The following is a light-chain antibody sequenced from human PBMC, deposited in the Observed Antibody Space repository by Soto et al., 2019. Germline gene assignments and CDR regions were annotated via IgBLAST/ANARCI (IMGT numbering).Light chain of an antibody. V-gene: IGLV2-23*01. CDR3: CSYAGSSTYYV. CDR1: SSDVGSYNL. CDR2: EGS. J-gene: IGLJ1*01. Sequence: QSVLTQPASVSGSPGQSITISCTGTSSDVGSYNLVSWYQRHPGKAPKLMIYEGSKRPSGVSNRFSGSKPGNTASLTISGLQAEDEADYYCCSYAGSSTYYVFGTGTKVTVL.